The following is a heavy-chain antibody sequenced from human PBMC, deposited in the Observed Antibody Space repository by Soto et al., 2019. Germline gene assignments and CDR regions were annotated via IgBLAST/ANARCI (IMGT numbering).Heavy chain of an antibody. CDR2: IIPIFGTA. CDR1: GGTFSSYA. Sequence: SVKVSCKASGGTFSSYAISWVRQAPGQGLEWMGGIIPIFGTANYAQKFQGRVTITADESTSTAYMELSSLRSEDTAVYYCARSTTVTTASDYWGQGTLVTVSS. D-gene: IGHD4-17*01. CDR3: ARSTTVTTASDY. V-gene: IGHV1-69*13. J-gene: IGHJ4*02.